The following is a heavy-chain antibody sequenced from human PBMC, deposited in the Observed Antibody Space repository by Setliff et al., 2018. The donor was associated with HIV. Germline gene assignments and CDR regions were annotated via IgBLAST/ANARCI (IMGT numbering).Heavy chain of an antibody. Sequence: SVKVSCKASGFSFTTSTVQWVRQARGQRLEWIGWIVVGSGNTNYAQKFQERVTITRDMSTNTVYMELSSLRSEDTAVYYCARDYYDSSGYIFFPGLPDYWGQGTLVTVSS. CDR3: ARDYYDSSGYIFFPGLPDY. V-gene: IGHV1-58*01. CDR2: IVVGSGNT. D-gene: IGHD3-22*01. J-gene: IGHJ4*02. CDR1: GFSFTTST.